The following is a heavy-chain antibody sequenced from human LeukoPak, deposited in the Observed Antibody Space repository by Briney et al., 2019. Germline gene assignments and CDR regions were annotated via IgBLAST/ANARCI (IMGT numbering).Heavy chain of an antibody. CDR1: GFTFSAYS. CDR3: ARDKDWAFDY. V-gene: IGHV3-48*01. D-gene: IGHD3-9*01. CDR2: TTAGGDSR. Sequence: GGSLRLSCAVSGFTFSAYSMNWVRQAPGKGLEWLSYTTAGGDSRSHADSVKGRFTISRDNAKNSLYLQMNGLRAEDTAVYYCARDKDWAFDYWGQGILVTVSS. J-gene: IGHJ4*02.